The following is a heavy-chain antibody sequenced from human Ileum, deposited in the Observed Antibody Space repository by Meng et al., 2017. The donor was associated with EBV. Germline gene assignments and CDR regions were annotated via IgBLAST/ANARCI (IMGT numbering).Heavy chain of an antibody. CDR2: IYYSGST. CDR1: GYSISSTNW. V-gene: IGHV4-28*01. D-gene: IGHD3-22*01. CDR3: ARNVPGTSAYYD. Sequence: GQRQESGPGLVKPSDTLSLTCAVSGYSISSTNWWGWIRQPPGKGLEWIGYIYYSGSTSYNPSLKSRVTMSVDTSKNQFSLNLNSVTAVDTAVYYCARNVPGTSAYYDWGQGTLVTVFS. J-gene: IGHJ4*02.